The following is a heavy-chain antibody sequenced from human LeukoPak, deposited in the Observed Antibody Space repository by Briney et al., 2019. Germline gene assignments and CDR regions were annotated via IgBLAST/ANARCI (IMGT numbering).Heavy chain of an antibody. D-gene: IGHD6-13*01. CDR1: GFTFSSYG. J-gene: IGHJ6*03. V-gene: IGHV3-30*02. CDR2: IRYDGSNK. CDR3: AKDKVAAAFTDYMDV. Sequence: GSLRLSCAASGFTFSSYGMHWVRQAPGKGLEWVAFIRYDGSNKYYADSVKGRFTISRDNSKNTLYLQMNSLRAEDTAVYYCAKDKVAAAFTDYMDVWGKGTTVTVSS.